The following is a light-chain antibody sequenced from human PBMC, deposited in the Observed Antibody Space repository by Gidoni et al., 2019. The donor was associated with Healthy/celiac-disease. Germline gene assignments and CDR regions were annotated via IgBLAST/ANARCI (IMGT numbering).Light chain of an antibody. CDR2: EVS. J-gene: IGLJ2*01. CDR1: SSDFGAYNY. Sequence: QSALTQPASVSGSPGQSITISCTGTSSDFGAYNYVSWYQQHPGKAPKLMIYEVSNRPSGVPDRFSASKSGNTASLTISGLQAEDEADYYCSSYTSSSKVFGGGTKLTVL. V-gene: IGLV2-14*01. CDR3: SSYTSSSKV.